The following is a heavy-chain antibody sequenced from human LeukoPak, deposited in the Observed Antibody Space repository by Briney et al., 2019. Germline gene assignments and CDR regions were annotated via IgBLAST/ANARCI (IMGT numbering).Heavy chain of an antibody. J-gene: IGHJ4*02. CDR3: ARDYGIAVAGTCNY. D-gene: IGHD6-19*01. CDR1: GYTFTSYG. V-gene: IGHV1-18*01. CDR2: ISAYNGNT. Sequence: ASVKVSCKASGYTFTSYGISWVRQAPGQGLEWMGWISAYNGNTNYAQKLQVRVTMTTDTSTSTAYMELRSLRSDDTAVYYCARDYGIAVAGTCNYWGQGTLVTVSS.